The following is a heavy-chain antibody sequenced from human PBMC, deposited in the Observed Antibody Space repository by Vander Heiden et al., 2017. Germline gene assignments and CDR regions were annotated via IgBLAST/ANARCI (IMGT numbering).Heavy chain of an antibody. CDR3: ARGTYSGYDYGSHYGMDV. Sequence: EVQLVESGGGLVQPGGSLRLSCADSGFTFSSYSLNWVRQAPGKGLEWISYISTSSSIIYYADSVKGRFTISRDNAKNSLYLQMNSLRDEDTAVYYCARGTYSGYDYGSHYGMDVWGQGTTVTVSS. CDR1: GFTFSSYS. CDR2: ISTSSSII. D-gene: IGHD5-12*01. V-gene: IGHV3-48*02. J-gene: IGHJ6*02.